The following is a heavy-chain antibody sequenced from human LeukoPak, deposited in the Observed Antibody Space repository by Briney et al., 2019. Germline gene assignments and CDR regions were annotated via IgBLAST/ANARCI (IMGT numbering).Heavy chain of an antibody. V-gene: IGHV4-59*08. CDR3: ARLGYSSGWHDDY. D-gene: IGHD6-19*01. CDR1: GGSISSYY. Sequence: SETLSLTCTVSGGSISSYYWSWIRQPPGKGLEWIGYVYYSGSTNYNPSLKSRVTISVDTSKNQFSLKLSSVTAADTAVYYCARLGYSSGWHDDYWGQGALVTVSS. J-gene: IGHJ4*02. CDR2: VYYSGST.